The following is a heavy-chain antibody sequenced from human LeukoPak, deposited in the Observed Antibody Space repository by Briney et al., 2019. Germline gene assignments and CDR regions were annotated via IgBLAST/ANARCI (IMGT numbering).Heavy chain of an antibody. CDR2: IYYSGST. V-gene: IGHV4-59*01. CDR3: ARARPDSSGCGRWFDP. J-gene: IGHJ5*02. D-gene: IGHD6-19*01. Sequence: PSETLSLTCTVSGGSISSYYWSWIRQPPGKGLEWIGYIYYSGSTNYNPSLKSRVTISVDTSKNQFSLKLSSVTAADTAVYYCARARPDSSGCGRWFDPWGQGTLVTVSS. CDR1: GGSISSYY.